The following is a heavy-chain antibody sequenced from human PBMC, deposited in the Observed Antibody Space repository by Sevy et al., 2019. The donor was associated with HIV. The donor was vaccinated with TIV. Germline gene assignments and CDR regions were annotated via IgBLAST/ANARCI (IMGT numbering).Heavy chain of an antibody. Sequence: SQTLSLTCAISGDSVSSNSAAWNWIRQSPSSGLEWLGRTYYRSKWYNDYAVSVKSRITINPDTSKNQFSLQLNSVTPEDTAVYYCAREDGYNSLAYYYYGMDVWGQGTTVTVSS. V-gene: IGHV6-1*01. CDR3: AREDGYNSLAYYYYGMDV. J-gene: IGHJ6*02. CDR2: TYYRSKWYN. CDR1: GDSVSSNSAA. D-gene: IGHD5-12*01.